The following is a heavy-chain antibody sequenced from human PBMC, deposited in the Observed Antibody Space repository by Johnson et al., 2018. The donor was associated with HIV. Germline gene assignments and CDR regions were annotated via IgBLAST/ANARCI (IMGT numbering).Heavy chain of an antibody. V-gene: IGHV3-30*14. D-gene: IGHD3/OR15-3a*01. CDR2: VSYDGST. CDR3: ARDGGGLDHDAFDI. Sequence: QVQLVESGGGVVQPGRSLRLSCAASGFTLSSYAMHWVRQAPGKGLEWVAVVSYDGSTNYADSVKGRFTISRDNSKNTLYLQMNSLRAEDTAVYYCARDGGGLDHDAFDIWGQGTMVTVSS. CDR1: GFTLSSYA. J-gene: IGHJ3*02.